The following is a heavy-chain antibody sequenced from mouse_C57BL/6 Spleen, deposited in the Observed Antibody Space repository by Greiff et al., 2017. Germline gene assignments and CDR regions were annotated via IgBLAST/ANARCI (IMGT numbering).Heavy chain of an antibody. V-gene: IGHV1-52*01. Sequence: QVHVKQPGAELVRPGSSVKLSCKASGYTFTSYWMHWVKQRPIQGLEWIGNIDPSDSETHYNQKFKDKATLTVDKSYSTAYMQLSSLTSEDSAVYYCARPYYSNYEFAYWGQGTLVTVSA. J-gene: IGHJ3*01. D-gene: IGHD2-5*01. CDR3: ARPYYSNYEFAY. CDR2: IDPSDSET. CDR1: GYTFTSYW.